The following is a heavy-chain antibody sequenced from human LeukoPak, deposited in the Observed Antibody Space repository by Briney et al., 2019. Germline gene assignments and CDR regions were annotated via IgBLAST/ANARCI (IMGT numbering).Heavy chain of an antibody. V-gene: IGHV1-69*02. D-gene: IGHD6-6*01. Sequence: SVKVSCKASGGTFSSYTISGVRQAPGQGLEWMGRIIPILGIANYAQKLQGRVTITADKYTSTAYMELSSLRSEDTAVYYCARGISSSSFDYWGQGTLVTVSS. CDR2: IIPILGIA. CDR1: GGTFSSYT. CDR3: ARGISSSSFDY. J-gene: IGHJ4*02.